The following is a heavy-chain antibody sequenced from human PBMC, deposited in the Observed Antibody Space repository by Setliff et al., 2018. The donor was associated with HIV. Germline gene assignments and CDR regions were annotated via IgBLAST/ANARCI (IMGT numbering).Heavy chain of an antibody. CDR1: GFTVSSNY. D-gene: IGHD6-19*01. V-gene: IGHV3-53*01. Sequence: GGSLRLSCAASGFTVSSNYMSWVRQAPGKGLEWVSVIYSGGSTYYADSVKGRFTISRDNSKNTLYLQMNSLRAEDTAVYYCARGTRIAVGPDAFDIWGQGTMVTVSS. CDR3: ARGTRIAVGPDAFDI. J-gene: IGHJ3*02. CDR2: IYSGGST.